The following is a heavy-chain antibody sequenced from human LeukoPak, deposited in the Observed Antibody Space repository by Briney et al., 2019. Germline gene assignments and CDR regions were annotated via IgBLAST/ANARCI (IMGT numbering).Heavy chain of an antibody. CDR2: IIPIFGTA. D-gene: IGHD2-21*02. CDR3: ARGALAYCGGDCPFDI. V-gene: IGHV1-69*13. J-gene: IGHJ3*02. Sequence: APVKVSCKASGGTFSSYAISWVRQAPGQGLEWMGGIIPIFGTANYAQKFQGRVTITADESTSTAYMELSSLRSEDTAVYYCARGALAYCGGDCPFDIWGQGTMVTVSS. CDR1: GGTFSSYA.